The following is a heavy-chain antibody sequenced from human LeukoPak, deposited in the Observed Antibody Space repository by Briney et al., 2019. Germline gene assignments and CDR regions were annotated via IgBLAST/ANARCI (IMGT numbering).Heavy chain of an antibody. V-gene: IGHV4-38-2*02. D-gene: IGHD6-19*01. Sequence: SSETLSLTCTVSDYSISSGYYWGWIRQPPGKGLEWIGSIYYRGSTYYNPSLKSRITISLDTSKNQFSLKLSSVTAADTAVYYCARDQPGIALAGFLRRFDYWGQGTLVTVSS. CDR1: DYSISSGYY. CDR2: IYYRGST. CDR3: ARDQPGIALAGFLRRFDY. J-gene: IGHJ4*02.